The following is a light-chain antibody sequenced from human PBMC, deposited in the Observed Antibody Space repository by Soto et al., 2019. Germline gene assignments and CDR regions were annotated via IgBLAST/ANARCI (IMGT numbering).Light chain of an antibody. J-gene: IGKJ4*01. CDR1: QDISNY. V-gene: IGKV1-33*01. CDR3: QQYDNLPLT. CDR2: DAS. Sequence: DIQMTQSPSSLSASVGDRVTITCQASQDISNYLNWYQQKPGKAPKLLIYDASNWETGVPSRFSGSGSGTDFTFTIRSLQPEDIATYYCQQYDNLPLTFGGGTKVEIK.